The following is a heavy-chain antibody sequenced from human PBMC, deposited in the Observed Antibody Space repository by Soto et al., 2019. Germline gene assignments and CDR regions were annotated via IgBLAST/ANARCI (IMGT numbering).Heavy chain of an antibody. J-gene: IGHJ5*02. CDR1: GFTFSAYN. V-gene: IGHV3-21*06. CDR2: ITSSSSSI. D-gene: IGHD4-17*01. CDR3: ASHYGDNGWFDP. Sequence: EVQLVESGGGLVKPGGSLRLSCAASGFTFSAYNMNWVRQPPGKGLEWVSYITSSSSSIYYADSLKGRFTISRGNAKNSRYLQMNSLSAEDTAVYYCASHYGDNGWFDPWGQGTLVTVSS.